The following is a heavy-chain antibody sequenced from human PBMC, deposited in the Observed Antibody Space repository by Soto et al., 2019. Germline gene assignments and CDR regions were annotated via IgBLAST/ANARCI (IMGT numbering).Heavy chain of an antibody. CDR2: INAGNVNT. D-gene: IGHD6-6*01. CDR1: GYSFNTYA. J-gene: IGHJ6*02. V-gene: IGHV1-3*01. CDR3: ARDMGQHLVIMRYCYAMDA. Sequence: QVQLVQSGAEVKKPGASVKVSCKASGYSFNTYAMHWVRQAPGQRLEWLAWINAGNVNTKYSQKFQGGLTVTRDTSVSTAYMVLSSLTYENTAVYYCARDMGQHLVIMRYCYAMDAWGQGTTVTVSS.